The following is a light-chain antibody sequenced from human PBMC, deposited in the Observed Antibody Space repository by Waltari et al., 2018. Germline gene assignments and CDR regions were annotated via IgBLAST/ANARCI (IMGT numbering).Light chain of an antibody. Sequence: QSVLTQPPSASETPGPGVTIPRSGSVSNIGTNTVTLFQQFPGTAPKLLIYSNNWRPSGVPDRFSGTKSGTSASLAISGLQSEDDGDYYCAAWDDSLNGWVFGGGTKLTVL. V-gene: IGLV1-44*01. J-gene: IGLJ3*02. CDR1: VSNIGTNT. CDR3: AAWDDSLNGWV. CDR2: SNN.